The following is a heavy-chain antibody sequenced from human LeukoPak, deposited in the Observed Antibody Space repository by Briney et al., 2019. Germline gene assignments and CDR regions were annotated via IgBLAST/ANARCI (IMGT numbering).Heavy chain of an antibody. J-gene: IGHJ4*02. V-gene: IGHV4-39*01. CDR1: GDSINSRNYY. Sequence: SETLSLTCTVSGDSINSRNYYWGWIRQPPGRGLEWIGSLYFTGSTYYNPSLKSRVTISLDTAKKQFSLKLISVTGADTAVYYCARSLQDIWSGYEAPRRPFDQWGRGTLVTVTP. CDR3: ARSLQDIWSGYEAPRRPFDQ. D-gene: IGHD3-3*01. CDR2: LYFTGST.